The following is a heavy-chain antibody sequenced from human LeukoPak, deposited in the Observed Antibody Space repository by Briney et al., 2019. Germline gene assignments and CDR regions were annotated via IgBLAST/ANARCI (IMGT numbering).Heavy chain of an antibody. D-gene: IGHD6-19*01. CDR3: ARGQQWLEAFEH. Sequence: ASVKVSCKASGGTFSNYAISWVRQAPGQGLEWMGWINPNSGVTNYAQKFHGRVTMTRDTSISTAYMEVSRLRSDDTAVYYCARGQQWLEAFEHWGQGTLVTVSS. J-gene: IGHJ4*02. V-gene: IGHV1-2*02. CDR1: GGTFSNYA. CDR2: INPNSGVT.